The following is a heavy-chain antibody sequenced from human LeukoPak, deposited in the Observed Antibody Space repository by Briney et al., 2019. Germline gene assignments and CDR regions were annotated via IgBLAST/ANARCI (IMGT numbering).Heavy chain of an antibody. V-gene: IGHV4-31*03. D-gene: IGHD3-3*01. CDR1: GGSISSGGYY. CDR2: IYYSGST. Sequence: SETLSPTCTVSGGSISSGGYYWSWIRQHPGKGLEWIGYIYYSGSTYYNPSLKSRVTISVDTSKNQFSLKLSSVTAADTAVYYCARGPAHYDFWSGYYTGHYYYYGMDVWGQGTTVTVSS. CDR3: ARGPAHYDFWSGYYTGHYYYYGMDV. J-gene: IGHJ6*02.